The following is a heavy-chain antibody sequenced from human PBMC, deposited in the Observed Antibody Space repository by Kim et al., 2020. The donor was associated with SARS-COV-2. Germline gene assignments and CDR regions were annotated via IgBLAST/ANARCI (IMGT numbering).Heavy chain of an antibody. D-gene: IGHD3-22*01. V-gene: IGHV4-31*03. CDR1: GGSISSGGYY. CDR3: ARVDRASSGYSYDY. J-gene: IGHJ4*02. CDR2: IYYSGST. Sequence: SETLSLTCTVSGGSISSGGYYWSWIRQHPGKGLEWIGYIYYSGSTYYNPSLKSRVTISVDTSKNQFSLKLSSVTAADTAVYYCARVDRASSGYSYDYWGQGTLVTVSS.